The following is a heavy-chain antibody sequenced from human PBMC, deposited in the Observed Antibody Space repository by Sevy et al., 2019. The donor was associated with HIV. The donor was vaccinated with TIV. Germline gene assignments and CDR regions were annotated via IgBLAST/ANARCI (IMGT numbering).Heavy chain of an antibody. CDR3: AKSQSIVGATNDAFDI. V-gene: IGHV3-23*01. CDR1: GFTFSSYA. CDR2: ISGSGGST. D-gene: IGHD1-26*01. J-gene: IGHJ3*02. Sequence: QLGGSLRLSCAASGFTFSSYAMSWVRQAPGKGLEWVSAISGSGGSTYYADSVKGRFTISRDNSKNTLYLQMNSLRAEDTAVYYCAKSQSIVGATNDAFDIWGQGTMVTVSS.